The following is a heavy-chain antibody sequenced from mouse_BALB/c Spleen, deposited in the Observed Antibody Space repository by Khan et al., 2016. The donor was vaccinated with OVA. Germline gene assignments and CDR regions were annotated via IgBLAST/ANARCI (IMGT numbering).Heavy chain of an antibody. CDR3: ARNREPDYFDY. CDR1: GFSLTNYG. J-gene: IGHJ2*01. Sequence: QVQLKESGPGLVAPSQSLSITCTVSGFSLTNYGVHWVRQPPGKGLEWLGVLWAGGSTNYNSALMSRLSISKDNSKSQVFLKMNSLQTDDTAMYFCARNREPDYFDYGGQGTTLTVSS. CDR2: LWAGGST. V-gene: IGHV2-9*02.